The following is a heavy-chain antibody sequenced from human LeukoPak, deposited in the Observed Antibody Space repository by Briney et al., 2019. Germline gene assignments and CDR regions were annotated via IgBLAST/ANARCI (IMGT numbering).Heavy chain of an antibody. D-gene: IGHD6-13*01. J-gene: IGHJ4*02. V-gene: IGHV5-51*01. CDR3: ARSRESYSSNWYGDY. CDR1: GYSFTNYW. Sequence: GESLMISCKGSGYSFTNYWIGWVRQMPGKGLEWMGIIDPGDSDIRYGPSFQGQVTISADKSISTAYLQWSSLKASDTAMYYCARSRESYSSNWYGDYWGQGTLVTVSS. CDR2: IDPGDSDI.